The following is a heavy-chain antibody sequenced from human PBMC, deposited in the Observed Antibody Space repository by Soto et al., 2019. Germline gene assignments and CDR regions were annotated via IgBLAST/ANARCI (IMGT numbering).Heavy chain of an antibody. J-gene: IGHJ4*02. CDR2: IYNGERT. D-gene: IGHD6-19*01. V-gene: IGHV4-4*09. CDR3: SQTTGWPGFDY. CDR1: GASIRNFY. Sequence: QVHLQESGPGLVKPSETMSLTCTASGASIRNFYWNWVRQFPGKGLEWIGHIYNGERTNYNPSLKSRFTISVDTSKTQFSLKLSSFTVADPAVYYCSQTTGWPGFDYWGQGTLVAVSS.